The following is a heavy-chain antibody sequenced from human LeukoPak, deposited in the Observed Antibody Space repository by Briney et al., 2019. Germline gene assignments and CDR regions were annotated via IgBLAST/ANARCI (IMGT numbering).Heavy chain of an antibody. D-gene: IGHD3-9*01. V-gene: IGHV4-59*12. Sequence: SETLSLTCTVSGFSIFSSYWNWVRQPPGKGLEWIGYVHYSGSTNYNPSLKSRVTISVDTSKSQFSLKLSSATAADTAVYYFATDRAIRYFDYWGQGTLLTVSS. CDR3: ATDRAIRYFDY. J-gene: IGHJ4*02. CDR2: VHYSGST. CDR1: GFSIFSSY.